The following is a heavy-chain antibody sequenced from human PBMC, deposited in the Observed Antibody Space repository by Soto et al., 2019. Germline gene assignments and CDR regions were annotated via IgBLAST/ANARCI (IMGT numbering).Heavy chain of an antibody. CDR1: GFSISTHA. CDR3: ARDSSAWPNYFDS. Sequence: LRLSCVASGFSISTHALTWVRQAPGKGLEWVSSFSGRSGDTYYAASVKGRFTISGDSSKNTVILQMNNLRADDTAVYYCARDSSAWPNYFDSWGQGIQVTVSS. V-gene: IGHV3-23*01. CDR2: FSGRSGDT. J-gene: IGHJ4*02. D-gene: IGHD6-19*01.